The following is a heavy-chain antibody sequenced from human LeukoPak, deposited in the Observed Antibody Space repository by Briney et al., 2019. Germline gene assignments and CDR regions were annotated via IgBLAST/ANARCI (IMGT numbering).Heavy chain of an antibody. CDR2: ISTAGAGT. CDR3: AKRGGSGSYYPFDY. J-gene: IGHJ4*02. CDR1: GFTFNNYA. V-gene: IGHV3-23*01. D-gene: IGHD3-10*01. Sequence: GGSLRLSCAASGFTFNNYAMIWVRQAPGKGLEWVSTISTAGAGTYYAHSVKGRFNISRDNSKNTLYLQMKSLRAEDTAVYYCAKRGGSGSYYPFDYWGQGTLVTVSS.